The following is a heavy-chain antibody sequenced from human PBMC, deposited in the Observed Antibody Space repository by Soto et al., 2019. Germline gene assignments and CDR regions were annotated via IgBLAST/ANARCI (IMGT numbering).Heavy chain of an antibody. CDR3: ARDGHRGPSDAFDV. J-gene: IGHJ3*01. Sequence: EVQLVESGGGLVQPGGSLRLSCTASGFSSSNYAMNWIRQAPGKGLEWVSHISTTGTSPYYADSVRGRFTVSRDTANNSIYIQMHRLRAEDTALYYCARDGHRGPSDAFDVWGQGTMVTVSS. D-gene: IGHD3-10*01. CDR2: ISTTGTSP. V-gene: IGHV3-48*03. CDR1: GFSSSNYA.